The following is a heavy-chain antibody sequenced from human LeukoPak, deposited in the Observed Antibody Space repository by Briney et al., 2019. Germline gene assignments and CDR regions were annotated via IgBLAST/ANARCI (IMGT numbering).Heavy chain of an antibody. Sequence: SETLSLTCAVSGYSISSIYYWGWIRQPPGKGLEWIGSFYQSGSTYYNPSLKSRVTISVDTSKNQFSLKLNSVTAADTAVYYCARDRSGASGGYYYMDVWGKGTTVTVSS. CDR3: ARDRSGASGGYYYMDV. J-gene: IGHJ6*03. V-gene: IGHV4-38-2*02. D-gene: IGHD3-3*01. CDR1: GYSISSIYY. CDR2: FYQSGST.